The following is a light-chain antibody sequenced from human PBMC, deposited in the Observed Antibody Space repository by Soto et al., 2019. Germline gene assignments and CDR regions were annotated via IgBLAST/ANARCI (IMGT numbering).Light chain of an antibody. CDR2: DVS. J-gene: IGLJ1*01. CDR3: TSSRVRGTF. Sequence: QSALTQPASVSGSPGQSITISCTGTSSDIGANNYVSWYQQHPGKAPKLKIYDVSDRASGASIRFSGTKAGSTASLTISGLLREDEADYYCTSSRVRGTFFGTGTKGTLL. V-gene: IGLV2-14*03. CDR1: SSDIGANNY.